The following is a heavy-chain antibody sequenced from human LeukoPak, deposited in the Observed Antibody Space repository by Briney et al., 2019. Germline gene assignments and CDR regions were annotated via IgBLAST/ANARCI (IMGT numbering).Heavy chain of an antibody. CDR1: GFIFSTYG. CDR2: LRSDGTDH. J-gene: IGHJ4*02. Sequence: GGSLRLSCAASGFIFSTYGMHWVRQAPGKGLEWVAFLRSDGTDHHYADSVQGRFTISRDNSKGTLFLQMNSLRAEDTAVYYCGKHDSSSYYWGQGTLVTVSS. CDR3: GKHDSSSYY. D-gene: IGHD3-22*01. V-gene: IGHV3-30*02.